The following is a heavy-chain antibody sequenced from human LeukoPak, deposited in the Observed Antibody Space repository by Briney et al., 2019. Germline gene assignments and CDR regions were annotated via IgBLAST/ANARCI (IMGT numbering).Heavy chain of an antibody. Sequence: GSLRLPCAASGFAFTNYVLNWVRQAPGKGLEWVSGISGSGGSTYYAASVRGRFTISRDSSKNTLFLQMNSLRAEDTAAYYCAKGPNSDFWSGYSHYMDVWGKGTTVTVSS. CDR1: GFAFTNYV. CDR3: AKGPNSDFWSGYSHYMDV. D-gene: IGHD3-3*01. CDR2: ISGSGGST. J-gene: IGHJ6*03. V-gene: IGHV3-23*01.